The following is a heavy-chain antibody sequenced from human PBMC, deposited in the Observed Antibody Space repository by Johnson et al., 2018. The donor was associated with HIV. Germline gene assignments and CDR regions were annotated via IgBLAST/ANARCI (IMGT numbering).Heavy chain of an antibody. V-gene: IGHV3-30*14. CDR3: ARLRGACDI. J-gene: IGHJ3*02. CDR2: ISYDGSNK. Sequence: QVQLVESGGGVVQPGRSLRLSCAASGFTFSSYVMHWVRQAPGKGLERVAVISYDGSNKYYAESVKGRFTSSRDNSKNTLYLQMTRLRAEDTAVYYCARLRGACDIWGQGTMVTVSS. CDR1: GFTFSSYV.